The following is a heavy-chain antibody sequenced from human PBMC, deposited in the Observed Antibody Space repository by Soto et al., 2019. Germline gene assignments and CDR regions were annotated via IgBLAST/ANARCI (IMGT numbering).Heavy chain of an antibody. CDR1: GFTFSNYD. CDR2: ISRSGSTI. CDR3: VRGYYYAY. J-gene: IGHJ4*02. D-gene: IGHD3-22*01. V-gene: IGHV3-48*03. Sequence: EVRLVESGGGLVQPGGSLRLSCAASGFTFSNYDMNWVRQAPGKGLESVSHISRSGSTIYYADSVKGRFTISRDNAKNSLYLQMNSLRDEDTAVYYCVRGYYYAYWGQETLVTVSS.